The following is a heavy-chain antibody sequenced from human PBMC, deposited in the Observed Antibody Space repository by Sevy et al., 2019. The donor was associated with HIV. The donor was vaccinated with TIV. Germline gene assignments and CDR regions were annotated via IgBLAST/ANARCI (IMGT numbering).Heavy chain of an antibody. CDR1: GFTFSPYW. D-gene: IGHD1-26*01. J-gene: IGHJ4*02. CDR3: ARGVGLDC. V-gene: IGHV3-7*01. CDR2: IRPDGSDK. Sequence: LKISCAASGFTFSPYWMTWVRQAPGKVLEWVANIRPDGSDKYYVDSVKGRFTISRDNAKNSLYLQMNSLRADDTAMYYCARGVGLDCWGQGALVTVSS.